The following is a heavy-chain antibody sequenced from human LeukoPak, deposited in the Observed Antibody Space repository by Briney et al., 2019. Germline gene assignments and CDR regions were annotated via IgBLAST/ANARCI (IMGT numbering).Heavy chain of an antibody. J-gene: IGHJ4*02. V-gene: IGHV3-21*06. CDR1: GFIFSNYG. CDR2: ISFSSTHI. CDR3: ATEAIGVGYSYGYLFAY. Sequence: GGSLRLSCAASGFIFSNYGMSWVRQAPGKGLEWVSSISFSSTHIYYADSIQGRFTISRDNAENSLYLQMNSLRAEDTAVYYCATEAIGVGYSYGYLFAYWGQGTLVTVSS. D-gene: IGHD5-18*01.